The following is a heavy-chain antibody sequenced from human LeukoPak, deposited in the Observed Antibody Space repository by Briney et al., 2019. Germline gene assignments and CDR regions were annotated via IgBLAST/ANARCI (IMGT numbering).Heavy chain of an antibody. J-gene: IGHJ6*03. V-gene: IGHV1-69*06. CDR3: ARAQTRITMVRGVIAYYYYYMDV. Sequence: GASVKVSCKASGGTFSSYAISWVRQAPGQGLEWMGGIIPIFDTANYAQKFQGRVTITADKSTSTAYMELSSLRSEDTAVYYCARAQTRITMVRGVIAYYYYYMDVWGKGTTVTVSS. CDR1: GGTFSSYA. CDR2: IIPIFDTA. D-gene: IGHD3-10*01.